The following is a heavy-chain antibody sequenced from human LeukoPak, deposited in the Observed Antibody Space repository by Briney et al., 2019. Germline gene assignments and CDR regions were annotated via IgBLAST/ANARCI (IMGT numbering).Heavy chain of an antibody. CDR1: GFTFSTYA. CDR3: AKARMRYNWNDGSDY. CDR2: ITSGGST. J-gene: IGHJ4*02. Sequence: GGSLRLSCAASGFTFSTYAMSWVRQAPGKGLEWVSAITSGGSTYYANSVKGRFTISRDHSKNTLYLQMNSLRAEDTAVYYCAKARMRYNWNDGSDYWGQGTLVTVSS. D-gene: IGHD1-1*01. V-gene: IGHV3-23*01.